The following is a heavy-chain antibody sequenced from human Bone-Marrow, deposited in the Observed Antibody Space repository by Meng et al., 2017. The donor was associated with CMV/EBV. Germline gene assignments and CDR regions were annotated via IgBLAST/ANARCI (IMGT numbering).Heavy chain of an antibody. CDR1: GGTFSSYA. Sequence: SVKVSCKASGGTFSSYAISWVRQAPGQGLEWMGGIIPILGIANYAQKFQGRVTITADKSTSTAYMELSSLRSEDTAVYYCARDTAAAGPLYYYYGMDVWDQGPTVTVSS. J-gene: IGHJ6*02. V-gene: IGHV1-69*10. D-gene: IGHD6-13*01. CDR3: ARDTAAAGPLYYYYGMDV. CDR2: IIPILGIA.